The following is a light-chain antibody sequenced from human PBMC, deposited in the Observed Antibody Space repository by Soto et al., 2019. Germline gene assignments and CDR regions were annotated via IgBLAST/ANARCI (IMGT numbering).Light chain of an antibody. Sequence: DIPMTQSPSTLSASVGDRVTITCRASQSLSGLLAWYQQKPGKAPTLLIYKTSSLKSGVPSRFSGSGSGTEFTLTISSLQPDDFATYYCQQYNSYSPFGGGTKVEIK. CDR1: QSLSGL. V-gene: IGKV1-5*03. CDR2: KTS. CDR3: QQYNSYSP. J-gene: IGKJ4*02.